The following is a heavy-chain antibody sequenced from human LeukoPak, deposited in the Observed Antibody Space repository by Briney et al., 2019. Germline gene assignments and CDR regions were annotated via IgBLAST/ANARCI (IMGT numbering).Heavy chain of an antibody. D-gene: IGHD1-26*01. CDR1: GGSISSGSYC. V-gene: IGHV4-61*09. CDR2: IHTSGNT. CDR3: ARGPSYYPARWFDP. J-gene: IGHJ5*02. Sequence: PSETLSLTCTVSGGSISSGSYCWSWIRQPAGKGLEWIGHIHTSGNTNYNPSLKSRVTISVDTSKNQFSLRLSSVTAADTAVYYCARGPSYYPARWFDPWGQGTLVTVSS.